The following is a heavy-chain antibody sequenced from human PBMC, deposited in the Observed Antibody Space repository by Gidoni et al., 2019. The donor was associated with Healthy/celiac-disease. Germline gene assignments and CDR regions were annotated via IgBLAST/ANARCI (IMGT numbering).Heavy chain of an antibody. D-gene: IGHD6-19*01. V-gene: IGHV4-39*01. J-gene: IGHJ5*02. CDR1: GGSISSSSYY. Sequence: QLQLQESGPGLVKPSETLSLTCPVSGGSISSSSYYWGWIRQPPGKGLEWIGSIYYSGSTYYNPSLKSRVTISVDTSKNQFSLKLSSVTAADTAVYYCARPAVAGTSWFDPWGQGTLVTVSS. CDR2: IYYSGST. CDR3: ARPAVAGTSWFDP.